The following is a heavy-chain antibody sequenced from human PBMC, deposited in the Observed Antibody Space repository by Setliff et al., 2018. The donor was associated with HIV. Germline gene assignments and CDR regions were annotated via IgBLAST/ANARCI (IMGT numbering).Heavy chain of an antibody. CDR3: ARGLSFYDPGGFDY. Sequence: PSETLSLTCTVSGGSISSSSYYWGWLRQPPGKGLEWIGSIYYSGSTYYNPSLKSRVTISVDTSKNQFSLKLSSVTAADTAVYYCARGLSFYDPGGFDYWGQGTRVTVSS. V-gene: IGHV4-39*01. CDR2: IYYSGST. CDR1: GGSISSSSYY. J-gene: IGHJ4*02. D-gene: IGHD3-22*01.